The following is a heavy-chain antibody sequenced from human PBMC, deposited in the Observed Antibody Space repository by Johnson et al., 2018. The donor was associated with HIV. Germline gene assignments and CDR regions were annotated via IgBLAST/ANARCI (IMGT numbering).Heavy chain of an antibody. CDR2: IYSGGST. J-gene: IGHJ3*02. CDR1: GFTVSSNY. V-gene: IGHV3-66*02. D-gene: IGHD6-6*01. CDR3: TRCPIASRPHGDVFDI. Sequence: VQLVESGGGLVKPGGSLRLSCAASGFTVSSNYMSWVRQAPGKGLEWVSVIYSGGSTYYADSVKGRFTISRDNSKNTLYIQMNGVRAEDTAVYYCTRCPIASRPHGDVFDIWCQGTMVTVSS.